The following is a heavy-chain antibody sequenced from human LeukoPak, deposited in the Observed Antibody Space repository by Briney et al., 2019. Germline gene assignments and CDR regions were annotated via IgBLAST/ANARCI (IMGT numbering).Heavy chain of an antibody. V-gene: IGHV3-21*01. CDR3: AREMRGYSYGSADY. D-gene: IGHD5-18*01. CDR2: ISSGSSYI. CDR1: GFTFSSYS. J-gene: IGHJ4*02. Sequence: GGSLRLSCAASGFTFSSYSMNWVRQAPGKGLEWVSSISSGSSYIYYADSVKGRFTISRDNAKNSLYLQMNSLRAEDTAVYYCAREMRGYSYGSADYWGQGTLVTVSS.